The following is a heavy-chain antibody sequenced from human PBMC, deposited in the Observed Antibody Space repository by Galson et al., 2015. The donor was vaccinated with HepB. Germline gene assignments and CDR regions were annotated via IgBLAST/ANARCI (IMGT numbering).Heavy chain of an antibody. CDR2: ISYDGSNK. Sequence: SLRLSCAASGFTFSSYAMHWVRQAPGKGLEWVAVISYDGSNKYYADSVKGRFIISRDNSKNTLYLQMNSLRAEDTAVYYCARDRTAAGDNWFDPWGQGTLVTVSS. CDR3: ARDRTAAGDNWFDP. V-gene: IGHV3-30*04. D-gene: IGHD6-13*01. CDR1: GFTFSSYA. J-gene: IGHJ5*02.